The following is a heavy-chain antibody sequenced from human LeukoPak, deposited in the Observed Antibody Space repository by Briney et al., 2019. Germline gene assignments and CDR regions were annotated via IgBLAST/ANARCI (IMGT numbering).Heavy chain of an antibody. V-gene: IGHV3-48*01. Sequence: GGSLRLSCAASGFTFNTYSINWVRQAPGKGLEWLPYISSSSRTIYYADSVKGRFTISRDNAKNSLYLQMNSLRAEDTAVYYCASDPGEVWGQGTTVTVSS. CDR1: GFTFNTYS. CDR2: ISSSSRTI. J-gene: IGHJ6*02. CDR3: ASDPGEV.